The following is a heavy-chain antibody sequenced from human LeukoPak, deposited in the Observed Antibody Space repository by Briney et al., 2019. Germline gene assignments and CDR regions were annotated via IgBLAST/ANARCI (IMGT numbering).Heavy chain of an antibody. Sequence: ASVKVSCKASGYTFTNYYIHWVRQAPGQGLECMGIINPSGGSTSYAQKFQGRVTMTRDMSTSTVYMELSSLRSEDTAVYYCARGLRAFGVRGVIRWWGQGTLVTVSS. D-gene: IGHD3-10*01. CDR1: GYTFTNYY. V-gene: IGHV1-46*01. J-gene: IGHJ4*02. CDR2: INPSGGST. CDR3: ARGLRAFGVRGVIRW.